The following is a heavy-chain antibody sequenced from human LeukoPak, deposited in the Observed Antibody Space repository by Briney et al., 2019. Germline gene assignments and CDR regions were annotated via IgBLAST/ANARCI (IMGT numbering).Heavy chain of an antibody. CDR1: GYTFTSYG. Sequence: GASVKVSCKASGYTFTSYGFSWVRQAPGQGLEWMGWISAYNGNTNYAQKLQGRVTMTTDTSTSTAYMELRSLRSDDTAVYYCARDPHYYDSSGYYYTAFDIWGQGTMVTVSS. CDR2: ISAYNGNT. J-gene: IGHJ3*02. V-gene: IGHV1-18*01. CDR3: ARDPHYYDSSGYYYTAFDI. D-gene: IGHD3-22*01.